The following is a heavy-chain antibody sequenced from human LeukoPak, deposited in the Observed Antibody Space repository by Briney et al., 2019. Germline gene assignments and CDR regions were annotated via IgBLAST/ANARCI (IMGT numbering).Heavy chain of an antibody. CDR1: GFTFSSYA. V-gene: IGHV3-23*01. J-gene: IGHJ4*02. CDR2: ISGSGGST. Sequence: GGSLRLSCAASGFTFSSYAMSWVRQAPGKGLEWVSAISGSGGSTYYADSVKGRFTISRDNSKNTLYLQMNSLRAEDTAVYYCAKDRYNYYYDSSRFAYWGQGTLVTVSS. D-gene: IGHD3-22*01. CDR3: AKDRYNYYYDSSRFAY.